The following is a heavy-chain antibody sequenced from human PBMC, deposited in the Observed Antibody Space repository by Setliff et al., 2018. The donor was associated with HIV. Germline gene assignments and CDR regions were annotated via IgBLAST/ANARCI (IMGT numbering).Heavy chain of an antibody. V-gene: IGHV3-21*01. Sequence: GGSLRLSCAASGFDFSDYSINWVRQPPGKGLEWVSSISSGSGFIYYADSVKGRFTISRDNAKNPLFLQMNSLRAEDTAVYYCARDSGPYYDYIWGTYRPIYFQHWGRGTLVTVSS. J-gene: IGHJ1*01. D-gene: IGHD3-16*02. CDR1: GFDFSDYS. CDR2: ISSGSGFI. CDR3: ARDSGPYYDYIWGTYRPIYFQH.